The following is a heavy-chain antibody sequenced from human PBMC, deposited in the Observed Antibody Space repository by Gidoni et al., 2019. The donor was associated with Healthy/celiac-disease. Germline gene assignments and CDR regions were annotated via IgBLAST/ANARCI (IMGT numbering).Heavy chain of an antibody. Sequence: QVQLVESGGGVVQPGRSLRLSCAASGFTFSSYAMHWVRPAPGKGLEWVAVISYDGSNKYYADSVKGRFTISRDNSKNTLYLQMNSLRAEDTAVYYCARPQPDYGDYGFGPEPSLYYFDYWGQGTLVTVSS. CDR2: ISYDGSNK. D-gene: IGHD4-17*01. CDR3: ARPQPDYGDYGFGPEPSLYYFDY. CDR1: GFTFSSYA. V-gene: IGHV3-30-3*01. J-gene: IGHJ4*02.